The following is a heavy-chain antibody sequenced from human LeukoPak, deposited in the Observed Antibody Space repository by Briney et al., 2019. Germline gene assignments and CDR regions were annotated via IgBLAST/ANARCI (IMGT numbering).Heavy chain of an antibody. D-gene: IGHD4-23*01. J-gene: IGHJ5*02. V-gene: IGHV3-11*01. CDR1: GFTFSDYY. CDR2: ISRNGSHI. CDR3: ARDRTTEVTPLQS. Sequence: PGGSLRLSCAAAGFTFSDYYMSWIRQAPGKGLEWVSYISRNGSHIYYADSVKGRFTISRDDAKNSLYLQMDSLRVEDTAVYYCARDRTTEVTPLQSWGQGTLVTVSS.